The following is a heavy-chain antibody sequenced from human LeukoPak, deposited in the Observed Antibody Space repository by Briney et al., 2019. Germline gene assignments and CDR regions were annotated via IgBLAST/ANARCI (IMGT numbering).Heavy chain of an antibody. Sequence: PSETLSLTCTVSGGSISSSSYYWGWIRQPPGKGLEWIGSIYYSGSTYYNPSLKSRVTISVDTSKNQFSLKLSSVTAADTAVYYCARHFSPRSKYSSGLHWFDPWGQGTLVTVSS. J-gene: IGHJ5*02. V-gene: IGHV4-39*01. CDR2: IYYSGST. CDR3: ARHFSPRSKYSSGLHWFDP. CDR1: GGSISSSSYY. D-gene: IGHD6-19*01.